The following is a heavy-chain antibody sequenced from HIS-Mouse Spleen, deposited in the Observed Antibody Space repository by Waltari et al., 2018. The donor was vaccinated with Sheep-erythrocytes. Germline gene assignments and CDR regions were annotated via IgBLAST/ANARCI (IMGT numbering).Heavy chain of an antibody. J-gene: IGHJ4*02. Sequence: EVQLVESGGGLVQPGGSLRLSCAASGFTFSSYWMSWVRQAPGKGLEWVAKIKQDGSEEYYVDSVKGRFTITRDNAKNSLYLQMNSLRAEDTAVYYCARGHYGSGLFDYWGQGTLVTVSS. CDR1: GFTFSSYW. V-gene: IGHV3-7*01. D-gene: IGHD3-10*01. CDR2: IKQDGSEE. CDR3: ARGHYGSGLFDY.